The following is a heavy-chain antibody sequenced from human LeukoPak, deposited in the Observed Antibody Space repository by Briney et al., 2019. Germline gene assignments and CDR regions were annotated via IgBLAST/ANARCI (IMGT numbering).Heavy chain of an antibody. Sequence: PGGSLRLSCAASGFTFSSYAMHGVRQAPGKGLEWVAVISYDGSNKYCADSVKGRFTISRDNSKNTLYLQMNSLRAEDTAVYYCARDGSKGGTMIVVAYWGQGTLVTVSS. J-gene: IGHJ4*02. V-gene: IGHV3-30-3*01. D-gene: IGHD3-22*01. CDR2: ISYDGSNK. CDR1: GFTFSSYA. CDR3: ARDGSKGGTMIVVAY.